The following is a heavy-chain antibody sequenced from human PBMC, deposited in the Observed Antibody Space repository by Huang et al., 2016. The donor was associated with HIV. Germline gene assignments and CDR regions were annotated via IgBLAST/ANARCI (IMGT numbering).Heavy chain of an antibody. V-gene: IGHV4-39*01. J-gene: IGHJ6*03. CDR3: ASRTTVTTTSNYHYFYMDV. Sequence: QLQLQESGPGLVKPSETLSLTCTVSGGSISSSSYYWGWIRQSPGKGLEWIGRIYDSVNGYYNPSLKSRVTMSVDRSSNQFSLKMHSVTAADTAVYYCASRTTVTTTSNYHYFYMDVWGKGTTVIVSS. D-gene: IGHD4-17*01. CDR2: IYDSVNG. CDR1: GGSISSSSYY.